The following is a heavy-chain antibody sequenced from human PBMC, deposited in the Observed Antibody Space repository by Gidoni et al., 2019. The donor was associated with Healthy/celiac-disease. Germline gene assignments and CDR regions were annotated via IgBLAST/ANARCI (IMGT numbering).Heavy chain of an antibody. CDR1: GGSFSGYY. J-gene: IGHJ6*04. CDR2: INHSGST. CDR3: ARGFSNGPYYYYYYGMDV. D-gene: IGHD4-4*01. V-gene: IGHV4-34*01. Sequence: QAQLQQWGAGLLKPSVTLSLTSAVYGGSFSGYYWSWIRQPPGKGLEWIGEINHSGSTNYNPSLKSRVTISVDTSKNQFALKLSSVTAADTAVYYCARGFSNGPYYYYYYGMDVWGKGTTVTVSS.